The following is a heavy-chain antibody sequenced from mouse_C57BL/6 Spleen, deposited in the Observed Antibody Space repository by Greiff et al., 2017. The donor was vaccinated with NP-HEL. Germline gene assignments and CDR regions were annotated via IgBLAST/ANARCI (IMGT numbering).Heavy chain of an antibody. J-gene: IGHJ3*01. V-gene: IGHV1-69*01. D-gene: IGHD1-1*01. CDR2: IDPSDSYT. CDR3: ARGGYYGSSYSAWFAY. Sequence: QVQLQQPGAELVMPGASVKLSCKASGYTFTSYWMHWVKQRPGQGLEWIGEIDPSDSYTNYNQKFKGKSTLTVDKSSSTAYMQLSSLTSEDSAVYDCARGGYYGSSYSAWFAYWGQGTLVTVSA. CDR1: GYTFTSYW.